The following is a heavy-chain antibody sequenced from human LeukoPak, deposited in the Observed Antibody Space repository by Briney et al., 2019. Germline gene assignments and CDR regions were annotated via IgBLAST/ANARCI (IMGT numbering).Heavy chain of an antibody. CDR3: AKQAESSGSYHY. CDR1: GFTFSSYA. D-gene: IGHD3-22*01. Sequence: PGGSLRLSCAASGFTFSSYAMHWVRQAPGKGLEWVAVISYDGSNKYYADSVKGRFTISRDTSKNTLYLQMSSLRTEDTAVYYCAKQAESSGSYHYWGRGTLVTVSS. J-gene: IGHJ4*02. CDR2: ISYDGSNK. V-gene: IGHV3-30*14.